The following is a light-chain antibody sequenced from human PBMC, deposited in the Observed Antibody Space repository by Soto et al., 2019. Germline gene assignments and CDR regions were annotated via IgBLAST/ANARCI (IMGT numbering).Light chain of an antibody. CDR3: SSYTGTINFGV. J-gene: IGLJ1*01. V-gene: IGLV2-8*01. CDR2: EVR. Sequence: QSALTQPPSASGSPGQSVTISCTGSSSEVGGYNYVAWYQQHPGKAPKLVIYEVRKRPSWVPDRCSGSKTGNTASLTVSALQAEDEADYYFSSYTGTINFGVFGPGTKLSVL. CDR1: SSEVGGYNY.